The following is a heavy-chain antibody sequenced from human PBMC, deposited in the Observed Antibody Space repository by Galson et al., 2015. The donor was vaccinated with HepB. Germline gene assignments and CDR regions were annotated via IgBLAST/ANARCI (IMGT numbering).Heavy chain of an antibody. Sequence: SLRLSCAASGFTFYTYVMAWVRQAPGKGLEWVSAISGSGGSTYYGESVRGRFTISRDNSENTVLLQMNSLRAEDTAVYYCVKELGRAYCGGDCPTASEIWGQGTTVTVSS. J-gene: IGHJ3*02. CDR1: GFTFYTYV. D-gene: IGHD2-21*02. CDR3: VKELGRAYCGGDCPTASEI. V-gene: IGHV3-23*01. CDR2: ISGSGGST.